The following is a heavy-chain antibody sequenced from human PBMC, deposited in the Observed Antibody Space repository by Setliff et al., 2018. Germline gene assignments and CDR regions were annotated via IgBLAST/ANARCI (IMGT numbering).Heavy chain of an antibody. CDR2: ISPGNGST. Sequence: ASVKVSCKASGYSFTSYTIHWARQAPGQGLEWMGWISPGNGSTSYAQKFQGRVTMTRDTSTSTVYMELSSLRSEDTAVYYCARATPHGYCSGGSCNPHFDYWGQGTLVTVSS. CDR3: ARATPHGYCSGGSCNPHFDY. J-gene: IGHJ4*02. V-gene: IGHV1-3*01. D-gene: IGHD2-15*01. CDR1: GYSFTSYT.